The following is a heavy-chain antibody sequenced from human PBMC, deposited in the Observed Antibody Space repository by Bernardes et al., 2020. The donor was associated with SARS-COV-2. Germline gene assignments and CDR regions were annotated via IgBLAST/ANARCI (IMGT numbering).Heavy chain of an antibody. J-gene: IGHJ4*01. CDR2: ISSNGGST. D-gene: IGHD3-3*01. CDR3: AGGPDFVRSGYPNFDY. Sequence: GGSLRLSCAASGFTFRSSTMHWVRQAPGPGLEYVSAISSNGGSTSYANSVKGRFTISRDNSKNTLYLQMGSLSAQDMAVYYCAGGPDFVRSGYPNFDYLGQGNLVT. CDR1: GFTFRSST. V-gene: IGHV3-64*01.